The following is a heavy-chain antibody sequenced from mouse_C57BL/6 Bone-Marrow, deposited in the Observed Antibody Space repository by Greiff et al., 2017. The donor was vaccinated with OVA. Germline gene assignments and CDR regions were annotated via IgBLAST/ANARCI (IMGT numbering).Heavy chain of an antibody. D-gene: IGHD2-2*01. CDR2: IHPNSGST. V-gene: IGHV1-64*01. CDR3: ARSGMVTFDY. Sequence: VQLQQPGAELVKPGASVKLSCKASGYTFTSYWMHWVKQRPGQGLEWIGMIHPNSGSTNYNEKFKSKATLTVDKSSSPAYMQLSSLTSEDSAVYYCARSGMVTFDYWGQGTTLTVSS. CDR1: GYTFTSYW. J-gene: IGHJ2*01.